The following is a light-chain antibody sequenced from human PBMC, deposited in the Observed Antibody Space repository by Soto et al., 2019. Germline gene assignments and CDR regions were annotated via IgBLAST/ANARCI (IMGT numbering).Light chain of an antibody. CDR2: DVS. Sequence: QSALTQPASVSGSPGQSITISCTGTSSDVGGYNYVSWYQQHPGKAPKLIIYDVSNRPSGVSNRFSGSKSGNTASLTLSGLQAEDEADYYCSSYTSSRLYVFGTGTKLTVL. CDR1: SSDVGGYNY. V-gene: IGLV2-14*01. J-gene: IGLJ1*01. CDR3: SSYTSSRLYV.